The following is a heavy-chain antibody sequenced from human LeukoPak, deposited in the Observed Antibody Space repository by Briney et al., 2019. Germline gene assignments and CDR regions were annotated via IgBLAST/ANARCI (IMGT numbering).Heavy chain of an antibody. Sequence: SETLSLTCTVSGGSISSSSYYWGWIRQPPGKGLEWIGSIYYSGSTYYNPSLKSRVTISVVTSKNQFSLKLSSVTAADTAVYYCARDTMVRGVIIKTPGYFDYWGQGTLVTVSS. D-gene: IGHD3-10*01. CDR3: ARDTMVRGVIIKTPGYFDY. CDR2: IYYSGST. V-gene: IGHV4-39*01. CDR1: GGSISSSSYY. J-gene: IGHJ4*02.